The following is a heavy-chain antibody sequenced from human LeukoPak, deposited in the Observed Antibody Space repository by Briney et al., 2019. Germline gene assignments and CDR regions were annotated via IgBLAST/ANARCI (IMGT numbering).Heavy chain of an antibody. J-gene: IGHJ4*02. D-gene: IGHD3-22*01. CDR3: ARDGYYDSSGYPDY. CDR2: ISSSSSYI. Sequence: GGSLRLSCAASGFTFSSYSMSWVRQAPGKVLEWVSSISSSSSYIYYADSVKGRFTISRDNAKNSLYLQMNSLRAEDTAVYYCARDGYYDSSGYPDYWGQGTLVTVSS. V-gene: IGHV3-21*01. CDR1: GFTFSSYS.